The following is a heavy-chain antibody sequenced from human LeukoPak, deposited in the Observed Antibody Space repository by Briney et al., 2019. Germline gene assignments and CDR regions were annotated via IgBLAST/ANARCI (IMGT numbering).Heavy chain of an antibody. D-gene: IGHD2-21*02. Sequence: PSQTLSLTCTVSGGSISSGGYYWSWIRQHPGKGLEWIGYIYYSGSTYYNPSLKSRVTISVDTSKNQFSLKLSSVTAADTAVYYCARAPYCGGDCYDAFHIWGQGTMVTVSS. CDR1: GGSISSGGYY. CDR3: ARAPYCGGDCYDAFHI. CDR2: IYYSGST. J-gene: IGHJ3*02. V-gene: IGHV4-31*03.